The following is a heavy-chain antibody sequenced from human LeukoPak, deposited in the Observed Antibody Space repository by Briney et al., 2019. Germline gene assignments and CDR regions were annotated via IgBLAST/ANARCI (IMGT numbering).Heavy chain of an antibody. J-gene: IGHJ6*03. Sequence: GGSLRLSCAASGFTFSSYSMNWVRQAPGKGLEWVSSISSSSSYIYYADPVKGRFTISRDNAKNSLYLQMNSLRAEDTAVYYCARAIVVVTYYMDVWGKGTTVTVSS. CDR2: ISSSSSYI. CDR3: ARAIVVVTYYMDV. CDR1: GFTFSSYS. V-gene: IGHV3-21*01. D-gene: IGHD2-21*02.